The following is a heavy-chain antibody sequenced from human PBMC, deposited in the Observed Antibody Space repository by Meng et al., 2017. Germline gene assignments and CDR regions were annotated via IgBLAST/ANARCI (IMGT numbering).Heavy chain of an antibody. D-gene: IGHD3-10*01. CDR3: ARDLLWFGESAY. Sequence: ASVKVSCKASGYTFTSYDINWVRQATGQGLEWMGWMNPNSSNTGYAQKFQGRVTMTRNTSISTAYMELSSLRSEDTAVYYCARDLLWFGESAYWGQGTPVTVSS. CDR2: MNPNSSNT. V-gene: IGHV1-8*01. J-gene: IGHJ4*02. CDR1: GYTFTSYD.